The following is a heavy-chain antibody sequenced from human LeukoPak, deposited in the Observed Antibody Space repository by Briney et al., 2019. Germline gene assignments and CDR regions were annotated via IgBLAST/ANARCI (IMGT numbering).Heavy chain of an antibody. CDR3: ASRRVGAPGVDY. V-gene: IGHV1-69*13. CDR2: IIPIFGTA. Sequence: ASVKVSCKASGGTFSSYAISWVRQAPGQGLEWMGGIIPIFGTANYAQKFQGRVTITADESTSTAYMELSSLRSEDTAVYYCASRRVGAPGVDYWGQGTLVTVSS. J-gene: IGHJ4*02. CDR1: GGTFSSYA. D-gene: IGHD1-26*01.